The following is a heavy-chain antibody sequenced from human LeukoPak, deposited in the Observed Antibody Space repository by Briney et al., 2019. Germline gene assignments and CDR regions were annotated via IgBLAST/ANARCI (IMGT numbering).Heavy chain of an antibody. V-gene: IGHV3-53*01. CDR2: FYSGGGT. J-gene: IGHJ4*02. Sequence: PGGSLSLSCAASGFAVSNYYMSGGREAPGKGLEGVSVFYSGGGTYYAETVQGRFTISRDNSKNTLYLQMNSLRAEDTAVYYCARGYSSGWYGGYWGQGTLVTVSS. D-gene: IGHD6-19*01. CDR3: ARGYSSGWYGGY. CDR1: GFAVSNYY.